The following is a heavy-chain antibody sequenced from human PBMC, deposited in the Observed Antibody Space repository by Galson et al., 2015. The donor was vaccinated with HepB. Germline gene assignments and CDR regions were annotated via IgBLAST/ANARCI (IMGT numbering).Heavy chain of an antibody. CDR3: AKCLGSGASCYKATIDY. V-gene: IGHV3-30*18. CDR2: IAYDGINR. CDR1: GFRFSDYG. J-gene: IGHJ4*02. Sequence: SLRLSCAASGFRFSDYGMHWVRQAPGKGLEWVAVIAYDGINRHYADSVKGRFTLSRDSSKNTVVLEMNSLRADDTAFYHCAKCLGSGASCYKATIDYWGQGTLVTVSS. D-gene: IGHD2-2*02.